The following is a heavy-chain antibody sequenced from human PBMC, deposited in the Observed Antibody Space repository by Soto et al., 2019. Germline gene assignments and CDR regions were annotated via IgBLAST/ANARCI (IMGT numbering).Heavy chain of an antibody. CDR3: ARHPGQVLLWFGELLLGNHHGMDV. CDR2: IYPGDSDT. Sequence: GESLKISCKGSGYSYTKYWIGWVRQMPGKGLEWMGIIYPGDSDTRYSPSFQGQVTISADKSISTAYLQWSSLKASDTAMYYCARHPGQVLLWFGELLLGNHHGMDVWGQGTTVTVSS. D-gene: IGHD3-10*01. CDR1: GYSYTKYW. J-gene: IGHJ6*02. V-gene: IGHV5-51*01.